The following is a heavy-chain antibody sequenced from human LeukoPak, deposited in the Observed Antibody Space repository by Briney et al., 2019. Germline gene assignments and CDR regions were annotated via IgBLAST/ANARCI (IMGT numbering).Heavy chain of an antibody. V-gene: IGHV3-23*01. CDR2: ISGSGGST. Sequence: GGSLRPSCAASGFTFSSYAMSWVRQAPGKGLEWVSAISGSGGSTYYADSVKGRFTISRDNSKNTLYLQMSSLRVDDTAIYYCAKSGASPLYHMDVWGKGATVTVSS. J-gene: IGHJ6*03. CDR3: AKSGASPLYHMDV. CDR1: GFTFSSYA. D-gene: IGHD1-26*01.